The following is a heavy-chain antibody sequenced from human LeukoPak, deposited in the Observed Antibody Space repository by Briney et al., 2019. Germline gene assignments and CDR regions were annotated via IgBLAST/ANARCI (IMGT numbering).Heavy chain of an antibody. CDR2: IRYDGSNK. D-gene: IGHD4-23*01. CDR3: AKDAPLRRLRWFIGAFDI. J-gene: IGHJ3*02. V-gene: IGHV3-30*02. CDR1: GFTFSSYG. Sequence: GGSLRLSCAASGFTFSSYGMHWVRQAPCKGLEWVAFIRYDGSNKYYADSVKGRFTISRDNSKNTLYLQMNSLRTEDTAIYYCAKDAPLRRLRWFIGAFDIWGQGTMVTVSS.